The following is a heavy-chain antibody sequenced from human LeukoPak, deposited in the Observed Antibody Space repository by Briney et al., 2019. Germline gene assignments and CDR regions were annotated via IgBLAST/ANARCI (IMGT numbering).Heavy chain of an antibody. Sequence: GGSLRLSCAASGFTFSSYSMNWVRQAPGKGLEWVSSISSGSSYIYYADSVKGRFTISRDNAKNSLYLQMNSLRAEDTAVYYCAREGSSSWSKWFDPWGQGTLVTVSS. CDR2: ISSGSSYI. D-gene: IGHD6-13*01. V-gene: IGHV3-21*01. J-gene: IGHJ5*02. CDR3: AREGSSSWSKWFDP. CDR1: GFTFSSYS.